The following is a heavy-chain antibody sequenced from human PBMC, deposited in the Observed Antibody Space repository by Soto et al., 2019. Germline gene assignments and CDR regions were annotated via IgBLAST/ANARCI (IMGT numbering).Heavy chain of an antibody. CDR3: ATAVTAGTYYTYGLDV. D-gene: IGHD2-21*02. V-gene: IGHV1-69*14. CDR1: GGTFGTYG. J-gene: IGHJ6*02. Sequence: QVHLVQSGAEVKKPGSSVNISCKASGGTFGTYGLNWVRQFPGQGLEWMGGIIPASDTENDAQKFQGRVTITAFNPTYXAHMQMDSLTSDDTAVYYCATAVTAGTYYTYGLDVWGQGTTVTVS. CDR2: IIPASDTE.